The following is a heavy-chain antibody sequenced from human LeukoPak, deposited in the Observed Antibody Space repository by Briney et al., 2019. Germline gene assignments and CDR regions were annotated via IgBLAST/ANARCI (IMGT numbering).Heavy chain of an antibody. V-gene: IGHV4-39*07. Sequence: RSSETLSLTCTVSGGSISSSSYYWGWIRQPPGKGLEWIGSIYYSGSTYYNPSPKSRVTISVDTSKNQFSLKLSSVTAADTAVYYCARDHIPYYYYMDVWGKGTTVTVSS. CDR3: ARDHIPYYYYMDV. CDR1: GGSISSSSYY. J-gene: IGHJ6*03. CDR2: IYYSGST. D-gene: IGHD2-21*01.